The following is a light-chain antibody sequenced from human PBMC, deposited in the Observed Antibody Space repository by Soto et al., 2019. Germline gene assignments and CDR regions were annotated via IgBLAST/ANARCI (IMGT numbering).Light chain of an antibody. Sequence: DIQLTQSPSFLSASVGDRVTITCRASQGLSSDLAWYQQKPGKAPKLLIYAASTLQSGDPSRFSGSGSGTEFTLTISSLQPEDFATYYCQQLNSYPITFGQGTRLEMK. V-gene: IGKV1-9*01. J-gene: IGKJ5*01. CDR1: QGLSSD. CDR2: AAS. CDR3: QQLNSYPIT.